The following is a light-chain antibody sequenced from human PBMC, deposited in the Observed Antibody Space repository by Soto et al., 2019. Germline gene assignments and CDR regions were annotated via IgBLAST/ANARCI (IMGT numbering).Light chain of an antibody. CDR2: DVS. CDR3: CSYAGSYTIYV. CDR1: SSDVGSYNY. Sequence: QSVLTQPRSVSGSPGQSVTISCTGTSSDVGSYNYVSWYQQHPGKAPKLMIYDVSKRPSGVPDRFSGSKSGNTASLTISGLQAEDEADYYCCSYAGSYTIYVFGTGTK. J-gene: IGLJ1*01. V-gene: IGLV2-11*01.